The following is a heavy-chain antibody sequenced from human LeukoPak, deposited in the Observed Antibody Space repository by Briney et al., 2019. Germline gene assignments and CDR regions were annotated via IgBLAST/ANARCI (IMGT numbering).Heavy chain of an antibody. D-gene: IGHD6-13*01. CDR1: GGSFSGYY. V-gene: IGHV4-34*01. CDR3: ARGWSSRYAFDI. CDR2: INHSGST. J-gene: IGHJ3*02. Sequence: SETLSLTCAVYGGSFSGYYWSWTRQPPGKGLEWIGEINHSGSTNYNPSLKSRVTISVDTSKNQFSLKLSSVTAADTAVYYCARGWSSRYAFDIWGQGTMVTVSS.